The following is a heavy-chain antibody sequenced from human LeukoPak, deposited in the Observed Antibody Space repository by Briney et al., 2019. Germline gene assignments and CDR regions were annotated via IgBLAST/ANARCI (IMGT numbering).Heavy chain of an antibody. CDR2: IYHSGST. Sequence: SETLSLTCTVSGYSISSGYYWGWIRQPPGKGLEWIGSIYHSGSTYYNPSLKSRVTISVDTSKNQFSLKLSSVTAADTAVYYCARGPPTNPSAYSDYWGQGTLVTVSS. D-gene: IGHD3-22*01. J-gene: IGHJ4*02. CDR1: GYSISSGYY. CDR3: ARGPPTNPSAYSDY. V-gene: IGHV4-38-2*02.